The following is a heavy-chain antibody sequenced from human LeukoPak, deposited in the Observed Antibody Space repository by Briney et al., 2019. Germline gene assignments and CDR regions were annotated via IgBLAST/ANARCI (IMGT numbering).Heavy chain of an antibody. V-gene: IGHV3-21*01. CDR3: ARNYDILTGQDGFSSDAFDI. Sequence: PGESLRLSCAASGFTFSTYSMNWVRQAPGKGLEWVSSISSSSSYIYYADSVKGRFTISRDNAKNSLYLQMNSLRAEDTAVYYCARNYDILTGQDGFSSDAFDIWGQGTMVTVSS. CDR1: GFTFSTYS. J-gene: IGHJ3*02. D-gene: IGHD3-9*01. CDR2: ISSSSSYI.